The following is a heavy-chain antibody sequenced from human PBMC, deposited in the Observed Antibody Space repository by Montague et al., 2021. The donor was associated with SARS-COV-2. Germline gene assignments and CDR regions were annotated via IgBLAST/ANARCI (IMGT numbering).Heavy chain of an antibody. CDR3: ARRGRKLLPVATTIGGFDI. CDR1: GGSITRHY. D-gene: IGHD5-12*01. CDR2: FYYSGST. J-gene: IGHJ3*02. Sequence: SETLSLTCAVSGGSITRHYWSWIRQAPGKGLEWIGYFYYSGSTNYNPSPKSRVTISVDTSKNQFSQKLNSVTAADTAVYYCARRGRKLLPVATTIGGFDIWGQGTMVTVSS. V-gene: IGHV4-59*08.